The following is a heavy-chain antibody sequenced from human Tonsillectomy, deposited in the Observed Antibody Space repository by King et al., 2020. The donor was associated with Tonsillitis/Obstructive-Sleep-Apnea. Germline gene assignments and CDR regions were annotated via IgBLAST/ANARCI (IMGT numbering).Heavy chain of an antibody. CDR3: PKDSDSSGYYPSNYYYMDV. CDR2: ISGSTGST. CDR1: GFTFSSYA. Sequence: VQLVESGGGLVQPGGSLRLSCAASGFTFSSYAMTWVRQAPGKGLEWVSLISGSTGSTYYADSVKGRFTISRDNSKTTLYLQMNSLRAEDTAVYYCPKDSDSSGYYPSNYYYMDVWGKGTTVTVSS. V-gene: IGHV3-23*04. D-gene: IGHD3-22*01. J-gene: IGHJ6*03.